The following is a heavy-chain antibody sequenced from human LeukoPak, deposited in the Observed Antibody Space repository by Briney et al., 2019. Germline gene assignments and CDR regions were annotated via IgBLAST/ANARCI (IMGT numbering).Heavy chain of an antibody. CDR3: AREGGVARPGLDY. J-gene: IGHJ4*02. CDR1: GGSISNHY. Sequence: SETLSLTCTVSGGSISNHYWSWIRQAPGKTLEYIGNIYSSGSTYYNPSLKSRLTISLDTSQNQFSLRLTSVGAADTAVYYCAREGGVARPGLDYWGQGTLVAVSS. CDR2: IYSSGST. V-gene: IGHV4-59*11. D-gene: IGHD6-6*01.